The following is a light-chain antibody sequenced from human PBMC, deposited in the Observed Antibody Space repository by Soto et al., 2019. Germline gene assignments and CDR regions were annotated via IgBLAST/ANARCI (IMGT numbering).Light chain of an antibody. J-gene: IGKJ1*01. Sequence: EIVSTQSPGTLSLSPGERATLSCRASQSVSSNYLAWYQQKPGQAPRLLIYGASSRATGIPDRFSGSGSGTDFTLTISRLEPEDFAVYYCQQYGGSSGTFGQGTKVEI. V-gene: IGKV3-20*01. CDR2: GAS. CDR1: QSVSSNY. CDR3: QQYGGSSGT.